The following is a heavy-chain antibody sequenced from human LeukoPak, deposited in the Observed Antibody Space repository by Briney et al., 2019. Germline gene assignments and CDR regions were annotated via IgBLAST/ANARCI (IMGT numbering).Heavy chain of an antibody. CDR3: ARETYDSSGRPFYNWFDP. V-gene: IGHV4-61*02. CDR1: GGSINSGSYY. Sequence: SQTLSLTCTVSGGSINSGSYYWSWIRQPAGTGLEWIGRIYTSGSTNYNPSLKSRVTISVDTSKNQFSLKLSSVTAADTAVYYCARETYDSSGRPFYNWFDPWGQGTLVTVSS. J-gene: IGHJ5*02. CDR2: IYTSGST. D-gene: IGHD3-22*01.